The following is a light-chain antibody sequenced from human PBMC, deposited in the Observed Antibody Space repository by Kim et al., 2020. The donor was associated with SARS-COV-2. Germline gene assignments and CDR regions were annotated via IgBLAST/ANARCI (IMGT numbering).Light chain of an antibody. V-gene: IGKV1-NL1*01. J-gene: IGKJ2*01. CDR3: QQYYSTPPYT. Sequence: DIQMTQSPSSLSASVGDRVTITCRASQGISNSLAWYQQKPGKAPKLLLYAASRLESGVPSRFSGSGSGTDYTLTISSLQPEDFATYYCQQYYSTPPYTFGQGTKLE. CDR1: QGISNS. CDR2: AAS.